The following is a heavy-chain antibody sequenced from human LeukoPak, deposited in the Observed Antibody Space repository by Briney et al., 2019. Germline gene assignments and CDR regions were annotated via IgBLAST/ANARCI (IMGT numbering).Heavy chain of an antibody. CDR3: ETEGGYCNRGGCYGAAFLDY. J-gene: IGHJ4*02. D-gene: IGHD2-8*01. CDR1: GFTFTSYV. CDR2: IWVDGGNK. V-gene: IGHV3-33*01. Sequence: GGSLRLSCATSGFTFTSYVMHWVRQAPGKGLEWVAVIWVDGGNKYYGQTVKGRFTISRDNSKNTSCLQMNSLRAEDTAVYYCETEGGYCNRGGCYGAAFLDYWGQGTQVIVSS.